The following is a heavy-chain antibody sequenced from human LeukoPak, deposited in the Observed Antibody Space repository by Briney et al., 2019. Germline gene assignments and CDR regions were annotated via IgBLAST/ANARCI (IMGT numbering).Heavy chain of an antibody. J-gene: IGHJ4*02. CDR3: ARDTLNGPFVISLDY. D-gene: IGHD3-9*01. CDR2: ISSGGNTE. V-gene: IGHV3-48*03. Sequence: GGSLRLSCAASGFSFSSYEMNWVRQAPGKGLEWVSHISSGGNTEYYVDSVRGRFTMSRDNAKNLLFLQVNSLRAEDTAVYYCARDTLNGPFVISLDYWGQGALVTVSS. CDR1: GFSFSSYE.